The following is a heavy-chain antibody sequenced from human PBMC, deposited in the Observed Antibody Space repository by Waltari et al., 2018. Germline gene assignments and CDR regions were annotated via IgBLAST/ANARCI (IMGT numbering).Heavy chain of an antibody. CDR3: ARVRLWGGDAFDV. J-gene: IGHJ3*01. Sequence: QVQLQESGPGLVKPSETLSLTCTVSGGSISSYYWSWIRQPAGKGLEWIGRIHTSGSTNYNPSLKSRVTVSIDTSKNQFSLKLSSVTAADTAVYSCARVRLWGGDAFDVWGQGTMVTVSS. D-gene: IGHD3-16*01. CDR2: IHTSGST. V-gene: IGHV4-4*07. CDR1: GGSISSYY.